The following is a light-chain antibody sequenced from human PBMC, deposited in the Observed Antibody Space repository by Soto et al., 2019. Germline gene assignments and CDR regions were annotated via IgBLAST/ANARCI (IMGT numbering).Light chain of an antibody. Sequence: DIQMTQSPSTLSASVGDRVTITCQASQDISNYLNWYQQKPGKAPKLLIYDASNLETGVPSRFSGSGSGTDFTLTISSLQAEDVAVYYCQQYYSTLRTFGQGTKVDIK. CDR1: QDISNY. V-gene: IGKV1-33*01. CDR2: DAS. CDR3: QQYYSTLRT. J-gene: IGKJ1*01.